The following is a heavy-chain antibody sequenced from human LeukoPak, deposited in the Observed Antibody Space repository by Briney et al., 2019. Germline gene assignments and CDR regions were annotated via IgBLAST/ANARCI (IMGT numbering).Heavy chain of an antibody. D-gene: IGHD7-27*01. CDR3: ATYKNWVAGDV. Sequence: GGSLRVSCAASGFSFIDSWMSWVRQAQGKGPEWVANIKEDESQEHYADSVKGRFTVSRDNAKNSLFLQMNSLRVEDTAVYYCATYKNWVAGDVWGQGTTVSVSS. CDR1: GFSFIDSW. CDR2: IKEDESQE. J-gene: IGHJ6*02. V-gene: IGHV3-7*01.